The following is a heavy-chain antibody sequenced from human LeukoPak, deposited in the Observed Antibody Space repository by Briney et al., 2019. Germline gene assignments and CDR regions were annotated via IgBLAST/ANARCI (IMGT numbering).Heavy chain of an antibody. V-gene: IGHV3-23*01. CDR2: ISGSGGST. CDR1: GFTFSSYA. CDR3: AKDRSTYYYDSSGYYGDY. J-gene: IGHJ4*02. Sequence: GGSLRLSCAASGFTFSSYAMSWVRQAPGKGLEWVSAISGSGGSTYYADSVKGRFTISRDNSKNTLYLQMNSLRAEDTAVYYCAKDRSTYYYDSSGYYGDYWGRGTLVTVSS. D-gene: IGHD3-22*01.